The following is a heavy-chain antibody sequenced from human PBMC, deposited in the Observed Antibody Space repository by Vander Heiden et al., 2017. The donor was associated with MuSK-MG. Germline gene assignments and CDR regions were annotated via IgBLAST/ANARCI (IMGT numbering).Heavy chain of an antibody. V-gene: IGHV4-59*11. Sequence: QVQLQESGPGLAKPSATLSLTCSVAGGSISRHYWNWIRQPPGKGPERTGTIHYSGSTNYNPSLKSRVTMSLDTSKNQFSLKLSFVTAADTAVYYCARDGVAATGVFDSWGQGTLVTVSS. CDR3: ARDGVAATGVFDS. CDR1: GGSISRHY. D-gene: IGHD6-13*01. CDR2: IHYSGST. J-gene: IGHJ4*02.